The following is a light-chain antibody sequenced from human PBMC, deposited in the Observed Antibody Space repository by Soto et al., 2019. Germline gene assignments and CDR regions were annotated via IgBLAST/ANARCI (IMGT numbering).Light chain of an antibody. CDR1: SSDVGGYNY. Sequence: QSALTQPPSASGSPGQSVTISCTGTSSDVGGYNYVSWYQQQPGKAPKFLIFEVSRRPSGVPDRFSGSKSGNTASLTVSGLQADDEADYYCSSYAGSNNPVIFGGGTKLTVL. CDR2: EVS. V-gene: IGLV2-8*01. CDR3: SSYAGSNNPVI. J-gene: IGLJ2*01.